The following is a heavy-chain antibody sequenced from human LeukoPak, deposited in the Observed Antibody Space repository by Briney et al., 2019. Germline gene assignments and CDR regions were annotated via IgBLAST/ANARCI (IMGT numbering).Heavy chain of an antibody. CDR3: ARDSNLIAAAGTWNWFDP. D-gene: IGHD6-13*01. Sequence: PGGSLRLSCATSGFTFNDHYLGWVRQAPGKGLEWVGRTKNRANSYTTEYGASVKGRFTISRDNAKNSLYLQMNSLRAEDTAVYYCARDSNLIAAAGTWNWFDPWGQGTLVTVSS. V-gene: IGHV3-72*01. CDR1: GFTFNDHY. CDR2: TKNRANSYTT. J-gene: IGHJ5*02.